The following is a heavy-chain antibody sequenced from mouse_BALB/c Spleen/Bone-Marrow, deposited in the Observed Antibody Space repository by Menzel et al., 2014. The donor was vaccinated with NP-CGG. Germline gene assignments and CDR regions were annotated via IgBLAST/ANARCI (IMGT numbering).Heavy chain of an antibody. CDR1: GYPFSSYW. CDR3: ARAEGSYCAMDY. D-gene: IGHD1-1*02. CDR2: IYPGDGET. J-gene: IGHJ4*01. Sequence: VKLMESGAELVRPGSSVKISCKASGYPFSSYWMNWVKQRPGQGLEWIGQIYPGDGETNYNGKFKGKATLTADKSSSTAYMQLSSLTSEDSAVYFCARAEGSYCAMDYWGQGTSVTVSS. V-gene: IGHV1-80*01.